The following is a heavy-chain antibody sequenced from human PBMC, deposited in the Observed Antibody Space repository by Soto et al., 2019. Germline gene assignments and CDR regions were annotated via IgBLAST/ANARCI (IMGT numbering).Heavy chain of an antibody. CDR1: GYTFTSYG. V-gene: IGHV1-18*01. D-gene: IGHD3-22*01. CDR2: ISAYNGNT. Sequence: VASVKVSCKASGYTFTSYGISWVRQAPGQGLEWMGWISAYNGNTNYAQKLQGRVTMTTDTSTSTAYMELSSLRSEDTAVYYCARVKGSGYHNWFDPWGQGTLVTVSS. CDR3: ARVKGSGYHNWFDP. J-gene: IGHJ5*02.